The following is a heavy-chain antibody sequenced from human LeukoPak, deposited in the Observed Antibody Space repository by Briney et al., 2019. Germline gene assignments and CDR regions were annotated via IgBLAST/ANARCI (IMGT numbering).Heavy chain of an antibody. Sequence: GESLKISCKGSGYSFTSYWIGWVRPLPGKGLEWMGIIYPGDSDTRYSPSFQGQVTISADKSISTAFLQWSSLKASDTAMYYCARRVLIAAAVAFDIWGQGTMVTVSS. J-gene: IGHJ3*02. CDR2: IYPGDSDT. D-gene: IGHD6-13*01. V-gene: IGHV5-51*01. CDR3: ARRVLIAAAVAFDI. CDR1: GYSFTSYW.